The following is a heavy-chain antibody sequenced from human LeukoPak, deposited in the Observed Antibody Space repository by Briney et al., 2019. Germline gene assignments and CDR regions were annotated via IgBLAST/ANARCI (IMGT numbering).Heavy chain of an antibody. D-gene: IGHD3-22*01. J-gene: IGHJ4*02. CDR1: GGSISSGGYY. CDR2: IYYSGST. Sequence: SETLSLTCTVSGGSISSGGYYWSWIRQHPGKGLEWLGYIYYSGSTYYNPSLKSRVTISIDTSKNQFSLKLSSVTPADTAEYYCARFTYYYHSSGYLPFDYWGQGTLVIVSS. CDR3: ARFTYYYHSSGYLPFDY. V-gene: IGHV4-30-4*08.